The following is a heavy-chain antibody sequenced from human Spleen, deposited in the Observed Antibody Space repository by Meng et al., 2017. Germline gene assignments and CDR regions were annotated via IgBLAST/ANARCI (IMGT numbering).Heavy chain of an antibody. V-gene: IGHV3-11*01. CDR3: VGGPGRCGGDCQPLDY. D-gene: IGHD2-21*02. CDR2: ISASGSKI. Sequence: GLEWVSYISASGSKISYSNSVKGRFTISKDNAKNSLYLQMNSLRAEDTALYYCVGGPGRCGGDCQPLDYWGQGTLVTVSS. J-gene: IGHJ4*02.